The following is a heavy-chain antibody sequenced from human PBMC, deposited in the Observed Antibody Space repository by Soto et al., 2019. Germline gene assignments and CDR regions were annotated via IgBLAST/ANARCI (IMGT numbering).Heavy chain of an antibody. J-gene: IGHJ6*02. CDR2: ISYDGSNK. Sequence: QVQLVESGGGVVQPGRSLRLSCAASGFTFSSYAMHWVRQAPGKGLEWVAVISYDGSNKYYADSVKGRFTISRDNSKNTRYLQMNSLRAEDKAVYYCARDRYCSGGSCYYYFYGMDVWGQGTTVTVSS. D-gene: IGHD2-15*01. V-gene: IGHV3-30-3*01. CDR1: GFTFSSYA. CDR3: ARDRYCSGGSCYYYFYGMDV.